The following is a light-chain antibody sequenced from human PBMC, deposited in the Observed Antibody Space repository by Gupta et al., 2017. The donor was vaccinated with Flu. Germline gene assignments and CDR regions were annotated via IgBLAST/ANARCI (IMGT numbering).Light chain of an antibody. CDR3: QQYKHWPPLT. CDR2: GAS. V-gene: IGKV3-15*01. J-gene: IGKJ4*01. Sequence: ATLSMSPGERGTLSCRASQNVDSNLAWYQQKPGQAPRLLIYGASTRDTGISARFSGSGYGTGFTLTISSRQSEDFAVYYCQQYKHWPPLTFGGGTKVEIK. CDR1: QNVDSN.